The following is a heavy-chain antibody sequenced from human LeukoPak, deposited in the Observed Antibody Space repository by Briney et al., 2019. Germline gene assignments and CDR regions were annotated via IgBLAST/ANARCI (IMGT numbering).Heavy chain of an antibody. Sequence: GGSLRLSCAASGFTFTSSAMSWVRQAPGKGLECVSSISGSGGSTDYAGSVKGRFTISRDNSKNTLYLQMNGLRDEDTAVYYCASHKENFYDSSGNYWGQGTLVTVSS. CDR1: GFTFTSSA. CDR3: ASHKENFYDSSGNY. V-gene: IGHV3-23*01. J-gene: IGHJ4*02. CDR2: ISGSGGST. D-gene: IGHD3-22*01.